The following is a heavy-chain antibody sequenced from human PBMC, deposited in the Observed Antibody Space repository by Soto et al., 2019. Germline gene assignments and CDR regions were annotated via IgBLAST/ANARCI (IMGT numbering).Heavy chain of an antibody. D-gene: IGHD2-2*02. J-gene: IGHJ6*02. CDR3: GGDRLLGYRLEYGMDV. CDR2: ISYGGSNK. Sequence: GGPLRLSCSASGFTFSSYAMHWVRQAPGKGLEWVAVISYGGSNKYYADSVKGRFTISRDNSKNTLYLQMNSLRAEDTAVYYCGGDRLLGYRLEYGMDVWGQGTTVTVSS. V-gene: IGHV3-30-3*01. CDR1: GFTFSSYA.